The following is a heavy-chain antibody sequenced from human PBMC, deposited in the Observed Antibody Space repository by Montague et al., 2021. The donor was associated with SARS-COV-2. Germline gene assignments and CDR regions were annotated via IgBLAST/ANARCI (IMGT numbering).Heavy chain of an antibody. CDR3: ARAASQLPASWDRAYYYYGMDV. Sequence: SLRLSCAASGFTFSSYAMHWVRQAPGKGLEWVAVISYDGSNKYYTDSVKGRFTISRDNSKNTLYLQMNSLRAEDTAVYYCARAASQLPASWDRAYYYYGMDVWGQGTTVTASS. CDR1: GFTFSSYA. D-gene: IGHD2-2*01. J-gene: IGHJ6*02. CDR2: ISYDGSNK. V-gene: IGHV3-30*04.